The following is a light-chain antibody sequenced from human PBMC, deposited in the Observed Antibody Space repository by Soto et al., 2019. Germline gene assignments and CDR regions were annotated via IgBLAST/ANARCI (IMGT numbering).Light chain of an antibody. CDR1: SSDVGGYNY. J-gene: IGLJ1*01. Sequence: QSVLTQPAFVSGSPGQSITISCTGTSSDVGGYNYVSWYQQHPGKAPKLMIYDVSNRPSGVSNRFSGSKSGNTASLTISGLQAEDEADYYSSSYTSSSTLFGTGTKVPVL. V-gene: IGLV2-14*01. CDR2: DVS. CDR3: SSYTSSSTL.